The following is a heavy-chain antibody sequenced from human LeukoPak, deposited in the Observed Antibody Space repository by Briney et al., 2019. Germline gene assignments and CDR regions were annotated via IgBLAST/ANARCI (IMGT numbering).Heavy chain of an antibody. CDR2: INGDGSDT. J-gene: IGHJ5*02. D-gene: IGHD2-21*02. Sequence: PGGSLRLSCAASGSTFSSYWMHWVRQAPGKGPEWVSHINGDGSDTGYADSVKGRFTISRDNSKNTVYLQMNSLRAEDTAVYYCSRDQLSYCDGDCPWGQGTLVTVSS. CDR1: GSTFSSYW. CDR3: SRDQLSYCDGDCP. V-gene: IGHV3-74*01.